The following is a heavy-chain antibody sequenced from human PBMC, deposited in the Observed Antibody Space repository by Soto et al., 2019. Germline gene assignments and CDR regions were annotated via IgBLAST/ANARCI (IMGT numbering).Heavy chain of an antibody. CDR1: GGSISSGGYS. Sequence: QVQLQESGPGLVKPSQTLSLTCTVSGGSISSGGYSWTWIRQHPGKGLEWIGYIYYSGSTHYNPSLTRRVTISVDTSKNQCSLKLSSVAAADTAVYYCARSVFPWGQGTLVTVSS. CDR2: IYYSGST. V-gene: IGHV4-31*03. CDR3: ARSVFP. J-gene: IGHJ5*02.